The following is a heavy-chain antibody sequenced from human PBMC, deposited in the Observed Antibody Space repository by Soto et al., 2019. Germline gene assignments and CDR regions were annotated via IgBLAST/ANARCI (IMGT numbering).Heavy chain of an antibody. CDR1: GGSISSSSYY. CDR2: IYYSGST. D-gene: IGHD3-3*01. Sequence: SETLSLTCTVSGGSISSSSYYWGWIRQPPGKGLEWIGSIYYSGSTYYNPSLKSRVTISVDTSKNQFSLELSSVTAADTAVYYCARDDFWSGYFFDYWGQGTLVTVSS. V-gene: IGHV4-39*02. CDR3: ARDDFWSGYFFDY. J-gene: IGHJ4*02.